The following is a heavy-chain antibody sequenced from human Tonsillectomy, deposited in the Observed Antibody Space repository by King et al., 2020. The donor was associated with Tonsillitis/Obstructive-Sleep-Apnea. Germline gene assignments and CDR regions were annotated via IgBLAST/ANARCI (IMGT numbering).Heavy chain of an antibody. CDR1: GYTFTSYG. D-gene: IGHD3-22*01. CDR2: ISAHNGQT. J-gene: IGHJ5*02. Sequence: VQLVESGAEVKKPGASVKVSCKASGYTFTSYGISWVRQAPGQGLEWIAWISAHNGQTNYAQNLQGRVTMTTDTSTSTAYMELRSLRSDDTAVYYCARDSMSHYYDSSDYYTLHHWRQGTLVTVSS. V-gene: IGHV1-18*01. CDR3: ARDSMSHYYDSSDYYTLHH.